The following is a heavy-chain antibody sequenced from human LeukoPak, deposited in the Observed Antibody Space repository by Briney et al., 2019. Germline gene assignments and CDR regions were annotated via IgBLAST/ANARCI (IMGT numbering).Heavy chain of an antibody. D-gene: IGHD6-19*01. CDR1: GFTFSSYG. CDR3: ARDLNRGLARQRIAVVPLGY. CDR2: IWYDGSNK. J-gene: IGHJ4*02. Sequence: GSLRLSCAASGFTFSSYGIHWVRQAPGKGLEWVAVIWYDGSNKYYADSVKGRFTISRDNSKNTLYLQMNSLRAEDTAVYYCARDLNRGLARQRIAVVPLGYWGQGTLVTVSS. V-gene: IGHV3-33*01.